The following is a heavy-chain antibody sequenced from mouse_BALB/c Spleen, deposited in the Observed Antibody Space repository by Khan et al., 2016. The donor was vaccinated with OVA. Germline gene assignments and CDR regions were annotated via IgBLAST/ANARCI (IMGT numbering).Heavy chain of an antibody. CDR3: ARQPYYHYNVMDY. Sequence: QVQLKQSGPGLVAPSQSLSITCTISGFSLTNYGIHWVRHPPGKGLEWLALMWSDGSTTYNSALKSRLTISKDKSKSQVFLKMNSLQTDDTAMYFCARQPYYHYNVMDYWGQGTSVTVSS. V-gene: IGHV2-6-1*01. J-gene: IGHJ4*01. CDR1: GFSLTNYG. D-gene: IGHD2-10*01. CDR2: MWSDGST.